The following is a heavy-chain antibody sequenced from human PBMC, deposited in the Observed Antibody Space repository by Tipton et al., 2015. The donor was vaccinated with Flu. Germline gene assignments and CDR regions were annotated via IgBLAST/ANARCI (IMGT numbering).Heavy chain of an antibody. D-gene: IGHD3-22*01. CDR2: IYYSGSI. CDR3: ARERLGEYNSSGYPDS. Sequence: TLSLTCTVSGDSISSSSYFWAWIRQPPGKGLEWIGHIYYSGSIFYNPSLESRVTISLDTSKNQFSLRLNSVTAADTAVYYCARERLGEYNSSGYPDSWGQGGLVTVSS. J-gene: IGHJ4*02. CDR1: GDSISSSSYF. V-gene: IGHV4-39*07.